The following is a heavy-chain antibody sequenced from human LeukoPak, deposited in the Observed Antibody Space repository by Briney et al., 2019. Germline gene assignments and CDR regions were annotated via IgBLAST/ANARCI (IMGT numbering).Heavy chain of an antibody. V-gene: IGHV3-11*01. CDR3: ARDQHYYDSSGYYYPTL. D-gene: IGHD3-22*01. J-gene: IGHJ4*02. CDR2: ISSSGSTI. Sequence: GGSLRLSCAASGFTFSDYHMSWIRQAPGKGLEWVSYISSSGSTIYYADSVKGRFTISRDNAKNSLYLQMNSLRAEDTAVYYCARDQHYYDSSGYYYPTLWGQGTLVTVSS. CDR1: GFTFSDYH.